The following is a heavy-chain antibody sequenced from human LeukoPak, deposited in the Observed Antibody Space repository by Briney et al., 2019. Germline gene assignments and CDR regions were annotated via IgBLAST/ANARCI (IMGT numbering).Heavy chain of an antibody. J-gene: IGHJ4*02. V-gene: IGHV3-74*01. CDR2: INSDGSST. CDR1: GFTFSDYR. CDR3: ARAFGGSYYDGIDY. Sequence: TGGSLRLSCAASGFTFSDYRMHWARQAPGKGLVWVSRINSDGSSTNYADSVKGRFTISRDNAKNTLYLQMNSLRAEDTAVYYCARAFGGSYYDGIDYWGQGTLVTVSS. D-gene: IGHD1-26*01.